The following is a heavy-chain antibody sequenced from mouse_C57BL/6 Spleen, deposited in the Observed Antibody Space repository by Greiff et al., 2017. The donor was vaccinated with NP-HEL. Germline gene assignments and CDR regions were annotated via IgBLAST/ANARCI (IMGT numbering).Heavy chain of an antibody. CDR3: ARGVYSAMDY. V-gene: IGHV1-82*01. J-gene: IGHJ4*01. D-gene: IGHD2-1*01. CDR2: IYPGDGDT. CDR1: GYAFSSSW. Sequence: VQLQQSGPELVKPGASVKISCKASGYAFSSSWMNWVKQRPGKGLEWIGRIYPGDGDTNYNGKFKGKATLTADKSSSTAYMQLSSLTSEDSAVYFCARGVYSAMDYWGQGTSVTVSS.